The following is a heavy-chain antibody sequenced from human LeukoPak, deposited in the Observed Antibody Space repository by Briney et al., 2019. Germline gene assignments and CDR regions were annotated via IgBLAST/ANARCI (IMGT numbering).Heavy chain of an antibody. J-gene: IGHJ4*02. D-gene: IGHD3-16*02. CDR3: AGPASFIPY. CDR2: ISDTGRRT. CDR1: GFTFNNYA. Sequence: PGGSLKLSCTASGFTFNNYAMSWVRQAAGKGLEWVAGISDTGRRTFYADSVKGRFTISRDESKKTVYMQMNSLRAEDTAIYFCAGPASFIPYWGQGTLVTVSS. V-gene: IGHV3-23*01.